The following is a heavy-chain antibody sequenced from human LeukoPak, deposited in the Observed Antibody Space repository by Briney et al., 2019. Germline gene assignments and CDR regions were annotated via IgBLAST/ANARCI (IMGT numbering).Heavy chain of an antibody. CDR3: ASIYGPGDY. CDR2: INHSGST. Sequence: PSETLSLTCAVYGESFSGYYWSWIRQPPGKGLEWIGEINHSGSTNYNPSLKSRVTISVDTSKNQFSLKLSSVTAADTAVYYCASIYGPGDYWGQGTLVTVSS. CDR1: GESFSGYY. J-gene: IGHJ4*02. V-gene: IGHV4-34*01. D-gene: IGHD3-10*01.